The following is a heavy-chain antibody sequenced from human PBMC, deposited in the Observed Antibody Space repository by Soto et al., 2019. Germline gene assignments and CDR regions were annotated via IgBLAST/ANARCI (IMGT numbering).Heavy chain of an antibody. D-gene: IGHD2-2*01. CDR3: AGQYCSSNSCYPWFGP. V-gene: IGHV1-18*04. CDR1: GYTFTSYG. Sequence: QVQLVQSGAEVKKPGASVKVSCKASGYTFTSYGISWVRQAPGQGLEWMGWISTYNGNTNYAQKLQGRVTMTTDTSTSTADMELRSLSSDDTAVYYCAGQYCSSNSCYPWFGPWGQGTLVTVSS. CDR2: ISTYNGNT. J-gene: IGHJ5*02.